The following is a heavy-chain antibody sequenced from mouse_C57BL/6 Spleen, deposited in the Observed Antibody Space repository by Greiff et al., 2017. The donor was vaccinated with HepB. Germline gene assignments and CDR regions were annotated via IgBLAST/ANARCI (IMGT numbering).Heavy chain of an antibody. CDR2: IHPNSGST. CDR3: ARSGYSRYFDV. J-gene: IGHJ1*03. D-gene: IGHD2-5*01. V-gene: IGHV1-64*01. Sequence: QVQLKQPGAELVKPGASVKLSCKASGYTFTSYWMPWVKPRPGQGLEWIGMIHPNSGSTNYNEKFKSKATLTVDKSSSTAYMQLSSLTSEDSAVYYCARSGYSRYFDVWGTGTTVTVSS. CDR1: GYTFTSYW.